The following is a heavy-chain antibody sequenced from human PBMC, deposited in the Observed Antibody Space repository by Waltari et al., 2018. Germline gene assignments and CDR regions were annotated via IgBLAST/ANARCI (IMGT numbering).Heavy chain of an antibody. D-gene: IGHD1-26*01. CDR2: ISSNGGST. CDR1: GFTFSSYA. CDR3: ARRYYAPRDAFDI. Sequence: EVQLVESGGGLVQPGGSLRLSCAASGFTFSSYAMHWVRQAPGKGLEYVSAISSNGGSTYYADSVKGRFTISRDNSKNTLYLQMGSLRAEDTAVYYCARRYYAPRDAFDIWGQGTMVTVSS. V-gene: IGHV3-64*07. J-gene: IGHJ3*02.